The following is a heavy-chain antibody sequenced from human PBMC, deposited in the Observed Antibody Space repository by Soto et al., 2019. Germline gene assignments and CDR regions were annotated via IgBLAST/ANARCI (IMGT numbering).Heavy chain of an antibody. CDR1: GFIFSSYD. D-gene: IGHD3-10*01. Sequence: EVQLLESGGGLVQPGGSLRPSCAASGFIFSSYDMACVRQAPGKGLEWVSTVSSSADATQYADSVKGRFTLSRDNSKNTLYLEMNNLGDEDTATYYCAKSYFFSWYDSWGKGTLVTVSS. J-gene: IGHJ5*01. V-gene: IGHV3-23*01. CDR2: VSSSADAT. CDR3: AKSYFFSWYDS.